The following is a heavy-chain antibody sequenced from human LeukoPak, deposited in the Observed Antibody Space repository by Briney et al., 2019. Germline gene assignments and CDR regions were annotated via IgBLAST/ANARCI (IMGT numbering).Heavy chain of an antibody. Sequence: GGSLRLSCAASGFTFSAYDMNWVRQAPGKGLKWLSYISSSSTTKYHADSVKGRFTISRDNAKNSLYLQMNSLRAEDTAVYYCASQWNEYSSSSGWGQGTLVTVSS. CDR3: ASQWNEYSSSSG. D-gene: IGHD6-6*01. V-gene: IGHV3-48*04. CDR1: GFTFSAYD. CDR2: ISSSSTTK. J-gene: IGHJ4*02.